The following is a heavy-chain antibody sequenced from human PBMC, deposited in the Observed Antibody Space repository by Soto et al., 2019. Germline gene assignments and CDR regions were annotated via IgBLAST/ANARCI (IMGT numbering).Heavy chain of an antibody. CDR2: INHSGST. CDR1: GGSFSGYY. CDR3: ARGRAGWERITMVRGVIFDY. V-gene: IGHV4-34*01. J-gene: IGHJ4*02. D-gene: IGHD3-10*01. Sequence: QVQLQQWGAGLLKPSETLSLTCAVYGGSFSGYYWSWIRQPPGKGLEWIGEINHSGSTNYNPSLKSRVTISVDTSKNQFSLKLSSVTAADTAVYYCARGRAGWERITMVRGVIFDYWGQGTLVTVSS.